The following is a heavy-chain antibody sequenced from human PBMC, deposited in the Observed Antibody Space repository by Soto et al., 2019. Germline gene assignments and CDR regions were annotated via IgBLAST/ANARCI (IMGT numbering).Heavy chain of an antibody. CDR2: ISWNSGSI. J-gene: IGHJ6*02. V-gene: IGHV3-9*01. CDR1: GFTFDDYA. Sequence: GGSLRLSCAASGFTFDDYAMHWVRQAPGKGLEWVSGISWNSGSIGYADSVKGRFTISRDNAKNSLYLQMNSLRAEDTALYYCAKGRAAAGTYYYYGMDGWGQGTTVTVS. D-gene: IGHD6-13*01. CDR3: AKGRAAAGTYYYYGMDG.